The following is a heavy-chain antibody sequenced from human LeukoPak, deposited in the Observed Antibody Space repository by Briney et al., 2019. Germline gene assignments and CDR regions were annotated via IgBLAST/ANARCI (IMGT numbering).Heavy chain of an antibody. J-gene: IGHJ6*03. D-gene: IGHD6-13*01. CDR3: ARELGYSYYYYYMDV. V-gene: IGHV1-8*01. Sequence: ASVKVSCKASGYTFTSYDINWVRQATGQGLEWMGWMSPNSGNTGYAQKFQGRVTMTRNTSISTAYVELSSLRSEDTAVYYCARELGYSYYYYYMDVWGKGTTVTVSS. CDR1: GYTFTSYD. CDR2: MSPNSGNT.